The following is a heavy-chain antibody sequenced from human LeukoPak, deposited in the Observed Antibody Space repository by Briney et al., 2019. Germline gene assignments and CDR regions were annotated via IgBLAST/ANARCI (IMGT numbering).Heavy chain of an antibody. J-gene: IGHJ5*02. CDR2: IIPISGTA. V-gene: IGHV1-69*13. CDR1: GGTFSSYA. CDR3: APGHSSSWNWFDP. Sequence: GASVKVSCKASGGTFSSYAISWVRQAPGQGLEWMGGIIPISGTANYAQKFQDRVTITADESTSTAYMGLSSLRSEDTAVYYCAPGHSSSWNWFDPWGQGTLVTVSS. D-gene: IGHD6-13*01.